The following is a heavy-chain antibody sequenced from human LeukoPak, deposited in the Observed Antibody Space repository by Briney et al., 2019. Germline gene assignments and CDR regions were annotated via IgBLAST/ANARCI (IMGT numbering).Heavy chain of an antibody. CDR2: IIPILGIA. V-gene: IGHV1-69*04. Sequence: GASVRVSCKASGGTFSSYAISWVRQAPGQGLEWMGRIIPILGIANYAQKFQGRVTITADKSTSTAYMELSGLRSEDTAVYYCARGGDYGDYFDYWGQGTLVTVSS. CDR1: GGTFSSYA. D-gene: IGHD3-16*01. CDR3: ARGGDYGDYFDY. J-gene: IGHJ4*02.